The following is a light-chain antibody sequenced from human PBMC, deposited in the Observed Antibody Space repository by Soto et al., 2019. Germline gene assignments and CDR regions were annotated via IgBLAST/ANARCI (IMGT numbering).Light chain of an antibody. CDR1: QSISTY. V-gene: IGKV1-39*01. Sequence: DIQLPQSPSSLSASVGDRVTITCRASQSISTYLNWYQQKPGKAPNLLIYAASSLQSGVPSRFSGSGSGTDFTLTISSLQPEAFATYYCQQSYSTPMYTFGQGTKLEIK. CDR3: QQSYSTPMYT. CDR2: AAS. J-gene: IGKJ2*01.